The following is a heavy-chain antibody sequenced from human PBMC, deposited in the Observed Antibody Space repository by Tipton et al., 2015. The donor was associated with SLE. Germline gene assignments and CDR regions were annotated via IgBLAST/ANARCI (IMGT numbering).Heavy chain of an antibody. J-gene: IGHJ4*02. CDR3: ASRGVGAPFDS. CDR2: IYYTGNT. Sequence: GLVKPSETLSLTCTVSSGSIYGSSYYWCWIRQPPGKGLEWIGNIYYTGNTYYNPSLKSRVTMSVDTSKNQFSLKLSSATAADTAVYYCASRGVGAPFDSWGQGTLVTVSS. CDR1: SGSIYGSSYY. D-gene: IGHD1-26*01. V-gene: IGHV4-39*01.